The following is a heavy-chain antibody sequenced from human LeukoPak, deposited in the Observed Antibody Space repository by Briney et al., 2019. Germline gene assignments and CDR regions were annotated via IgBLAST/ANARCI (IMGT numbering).Heavy chain of an antibody. CDR1: GFTLSSYA. V-gene: IGHV3-23*01. J-gene: IGHJ4*02. CDR2: ISGSGGST. CDR3: AKASEYDFWSGYPTPALDY. Sequence: GGSLRLSCAASGFTLSSYAMSWVRQAPGKGLEWVSAISGSGGSTYYADSVKGRFTISRDNSKNTLYLQMNSLRAEDTAVYYCAKASEYDFWSGYPTPALDYWGQGTPVTVSS. D-gene: IGHD3-3*01.